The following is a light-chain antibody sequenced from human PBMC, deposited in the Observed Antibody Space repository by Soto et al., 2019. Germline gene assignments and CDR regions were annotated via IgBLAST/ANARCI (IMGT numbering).Light chain of an antibody. CDR2: GAS. Sequence: EILMAQSPATLSASAGERATLSCRASQRVRRKLAWYQQTRGQAPRLLIYGASTRATGVPARFSGSGSGTEFTLTISNLQSEDFAVYHCQQYDKWPRTFGQGTKV. CDR1: QRVRRK. CDR3: QQYDKWPRT. J-gene: IGKJ1*01. V-gene: IGKV3-15*01.